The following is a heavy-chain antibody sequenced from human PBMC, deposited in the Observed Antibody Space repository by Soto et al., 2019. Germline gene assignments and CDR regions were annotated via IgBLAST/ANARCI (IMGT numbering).Heavy chain of an antibody. Sequence: GGSLRLSCAASGFTFSSYGMHWVRQAPGKGLEWVAVIWYDGSNKYYADSVKGRFTISRDNSKNTLYLQMNSLRAEDTAVYYCARAKKLELLSYYYGMDVWRQGTTVTVSS. J-gene: IGHJ6*02. V-gene: IGHV3-33*01. CDR1: GFTFSSYG. CDR3: ARAKKLELLSYYYGMDV. D-gene: IGHD1-7*01. CDR2: IWYDGSNK.